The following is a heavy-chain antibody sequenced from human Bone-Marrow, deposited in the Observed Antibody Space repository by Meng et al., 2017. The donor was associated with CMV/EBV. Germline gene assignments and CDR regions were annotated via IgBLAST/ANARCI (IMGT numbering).Heavy chain of an antibody. CDR1: GFTFDDYA. Sequence: GGSPRLSCAASGFTFDDYAMHWVRQAPGKGLEWVAVISYDGSNKYYADSVKGRFTISRDNSKNTLYLQMNSLRAEDTAVYYCARDLEIYGDSPRGFDYWGQGTLVTVSS. CDR3: ARDLEIYGDSPRGFDY. D-gene: IGHD4-17*01. V-gene: IGHV3-30*04. J-gene: IGHJ4*02. CDR2: ISYDGSNK.